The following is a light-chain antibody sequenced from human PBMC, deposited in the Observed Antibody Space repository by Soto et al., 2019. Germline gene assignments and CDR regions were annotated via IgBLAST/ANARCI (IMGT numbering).Light chain of an antibody. CDR1: QSVSSN. J-gene: IGKJ2*02. CDR3: QQYNNWPPGT. CDR2: GAS. Sequence: EIVMTQSPATLSVSPGERATLSCRASQSVSSNLAWYQQNPGQAPRLLIYGASTRATGIPARFSGSGSGTEFTLTISSMQSEDFGVYYCQQYNNWPPGTFGQGTKLENK. V-gene: IGKV3-15*01.